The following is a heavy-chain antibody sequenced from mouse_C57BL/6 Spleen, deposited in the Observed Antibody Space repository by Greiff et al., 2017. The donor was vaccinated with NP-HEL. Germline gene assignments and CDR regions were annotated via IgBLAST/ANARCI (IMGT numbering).Heavy chain of an antibody. Sequence: VQLQQSGAELVKPGASVKLSCKASGYTFTEYTIHWVKQRSGQGLEWIGWFYPGSGSIKDNEKFKDKATLTAYKSSSTVYMELSRLTYEDSAVYFCARHEIYYGNYTHAMDYWGQRTSVTVSS. CDR1: GYTFTEYT. V-gene: IGHV1-62-2*01. D-gene: IGHD2-1*01. J-gene: IGHJ4*01. CDR3: ARHEIYYGNYTHAMDY. CDR2: FYPGSGSI.